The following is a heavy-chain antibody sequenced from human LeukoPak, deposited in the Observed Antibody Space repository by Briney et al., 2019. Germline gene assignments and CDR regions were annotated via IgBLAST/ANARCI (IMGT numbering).Heavy chain of an antibody. Sequence: GGSLRLSCAASGFTFSSYSMNWVRQAPGKGLEWVSSISSSSSYIYYADSVKGRFTISRDNAKNSLYLQMNSLRAEDTAVYYCARGVVYPTWSGPHWSDYWGQGTLVTVSS. V-gene: IGHV3-21*01. J-gene: IGHJ4*02. CDR3: ARGVVYPTWSGPHWSDY. CDR2: ISSSSSYI. CDR1: GFTFSSYS. D-gene: IGHD3-3*01.